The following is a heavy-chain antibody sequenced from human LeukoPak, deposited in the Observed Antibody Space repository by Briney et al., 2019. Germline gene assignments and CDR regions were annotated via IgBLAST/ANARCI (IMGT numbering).Heavy chain of an antibody. V-gene: IGHV1-69*13. J-gene: IGHJ1*01. CDR3: ASYYYDSSGYQH. CDR2: IIPIFGTA. CDR1: GGTFNNYT. Sequence: ASVKVSCKASGGTFNNYTISWVRQAPGQGLEWMGGIIPIFGTANYAQKFQGRVTITADESTSTAYMELSSLRSEDTAVYYCASYYYDSSGYQHWGQGTLVTVSS. D-gene: IGHD3-22*01.